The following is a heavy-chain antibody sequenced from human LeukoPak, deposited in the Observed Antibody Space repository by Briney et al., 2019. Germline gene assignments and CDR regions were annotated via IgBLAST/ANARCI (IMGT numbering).Heavy chain of an antibody. D-gene: IGHD4-17*01. J-gene: IGHJ4*02. CDR3: ATENDYGDVYFDY. CDR2: IWYDGSNK. CDR1: GFTFSSYG. Sequence: GGSLRLSCAASGFTFSSYGMHWVRQAPGKGLEWVAVIWYDGSNKYYADSVKGRFTISRDNSKNTLYLQMNSLRAEDTAVYYCATENDYGDVYFDYWDQGTLVTVSS. V-gene: IGHV3-33*01.